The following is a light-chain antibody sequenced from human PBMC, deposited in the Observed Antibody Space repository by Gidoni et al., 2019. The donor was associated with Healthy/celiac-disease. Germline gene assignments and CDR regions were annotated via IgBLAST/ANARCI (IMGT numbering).Light chain of an antibody. Sequence: DIVMTQSPASLAVSLGERATINCKSSQSVLYSSNNKNYLAWYQQKPGQPPKLLIYWASTRESGVPDRFSGSGSGTDFTLTISSLQAEDVAVYYCQQYDSTPLTFXGXTKVEIK. CDR2: WAS. J-gene: IGKJ4*01. V-gene: IGKV4-1*01. CDR1: QSVLYSSNNKNY. CDR3: QQYDSTPLT.